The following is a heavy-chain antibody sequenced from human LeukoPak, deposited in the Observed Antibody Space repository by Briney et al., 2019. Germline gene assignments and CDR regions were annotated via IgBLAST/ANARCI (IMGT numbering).Heavy chain of an antibody. J-gene: IGHJ4*02. V-gene: IGHV4-30-2*01. D-gene: IGHD5-12*01. CDR3: ARYVDIVATTHFDY. Sequence: SETLSLTCAVPGGSISRGGYSWSWIRQPPGKGLEGIGYIYHSESTYYNPSLKSRVTISVDRSKNQFSLKLSSVTAADTAVYYCARYVDIVATTHFDYWGQGTLVTVSS. CDR2: IYHSEST. CDR1: GGSISRGGYS.